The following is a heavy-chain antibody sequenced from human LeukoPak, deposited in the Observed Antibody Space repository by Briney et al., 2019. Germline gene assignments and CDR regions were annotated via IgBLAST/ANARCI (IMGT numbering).Heavy chain of an antibody. J-gene: IGHJ4*02. V-gene: IGHV1-2*02. CDR3: ARGHTVVTPLY. CDR2: INPNSGGT. D-gene: IGHD4-23*01. Sequence: ASVKVSCKASGYTFTGYYMHWVRQAPGQGLEWMGWINPNSGGTNYAQKFQGRVTMTRDTFISTLYMELNRLTSDDTAVYYCARGHTVVTPLYWGQGTLVTVSS. CDR1: GYTFTGYY.